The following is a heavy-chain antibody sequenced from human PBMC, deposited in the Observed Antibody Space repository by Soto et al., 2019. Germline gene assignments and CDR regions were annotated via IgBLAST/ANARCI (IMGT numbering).Heavy chain of an antibody. CDR3: ARGGFDYGPGRMDV. Sequence: GGSLILSCTASGFTFSNYWMHWVRQAPGKGLVWVSRNKSDGSGTSYTDFVKSRFTIYRDNAYNSLDLQMSNLRAEDTSVYYCARGGFDYGPGRMDVWGKGTTVTVSS. CDR1: GFTFSNYW. CDR2: NKSDGSGT. J-gene: IGHJ6*04. D-gene: IGHD3-10*01. V-gene: IGHV3-74*01.